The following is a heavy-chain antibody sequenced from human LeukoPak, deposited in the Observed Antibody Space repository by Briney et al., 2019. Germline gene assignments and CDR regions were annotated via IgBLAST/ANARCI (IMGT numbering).Heavy chain of an antibody. CDR2: IYHSGST. V-gene: IGHV4-38-2*01. Sequence: SETLSLTCAVSGYSISSDYYWGWIRPPPGKGPEWIGSIYHSGSTYYNPSLKSRVTISVDTSKNQFSLKLSSVTAADTAVYYCARPGPGYSYYWGQGTLVTVSS. CDR1: GYSISSDYY. D-gene: IGHD5-18*01. CDR3: ARPGPGYSYY. J-gene: IGHJ4*02.